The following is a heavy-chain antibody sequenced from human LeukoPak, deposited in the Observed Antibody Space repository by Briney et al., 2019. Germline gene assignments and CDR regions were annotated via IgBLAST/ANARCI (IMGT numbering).Heavy chain of an antibody. D-gene: IGHD3-10*01. Sequence: PGGSLRLSCAASGFTFSSYWMSWVRQAPGKGLEWVSTIYDDNTYYADSVKGRFAISTDNSKSTLYLQMNSLRVEDTAVYFCAARKVRGVWFYLDYWGQGTLVTVSS. CDR1: GFTFSSYW. CDR3: AARKVRGVWFYLDY. V-gene: IGHV3-23*01. CDR2: IYDDNT. J-gene: IGHJ4*02.